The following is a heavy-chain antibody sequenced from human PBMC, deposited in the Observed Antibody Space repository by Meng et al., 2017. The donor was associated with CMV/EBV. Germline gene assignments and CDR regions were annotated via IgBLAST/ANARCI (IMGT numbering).Heavy chain of an antibody. CDR2: SKNDTNTYKT. Sequence: SGFRLSDYYMDGGRQEPGKGLEWIGRSKNDTNTYKTEEEAAVRGRFTISRDASENSLFLQMSSLKAEDTALYYCVRTNSGPRYDFDYWGQGALVTVSS. D-gene: IGHD1-1*01. CDR3: VRTNSGPRYDFDY. V-gene: IGHV3-72*01. J-gene: IGHJ4*02. CDR1: GFRLSDYY.